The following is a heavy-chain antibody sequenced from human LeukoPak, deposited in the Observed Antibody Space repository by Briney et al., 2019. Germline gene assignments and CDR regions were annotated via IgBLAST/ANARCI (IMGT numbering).Heavy chain of an antibody. CDR1: GYTFTSYY. D-gene: IGHD3-3*01. V-gene: IGHV1-46*01. Sequence: ASVKVSCKASGYTFTSYYMHWVRRAPGQGLEWMGIINPSGGSTSYAQKFQGRVTMTRDTSTSTVYMELSSLRSEDTAVYYCARGAFLRFLEWLSTEFEIDYWGQGTLVTVSS. CDR3: ARGAFLRFLEWLSTEFEIDY. J-gene: IGHJ4*02. CDR2: INPSGGST.